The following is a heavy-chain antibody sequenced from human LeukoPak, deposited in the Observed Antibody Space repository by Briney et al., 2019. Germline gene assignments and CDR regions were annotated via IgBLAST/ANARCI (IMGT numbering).Heavy chain of an antibody. J-gene: IGHJ4*02. CDR3: ARAVSTYGLDS. V-gene: IGHV3-21*01. CDR2: ITSTSSNI. Sequence: GGSLRLSCAASGFTFSTFGMNWVRQAPGKGLECVSSITSTSSNIYYADSVKGRFTISRDDAKNSLYLQMNSLRAEDTAVYYCARAVSTYGLDSWGQGTLVTVSS. CDR1: GFTFSTFG. D-gene: IGHD3-10*01.